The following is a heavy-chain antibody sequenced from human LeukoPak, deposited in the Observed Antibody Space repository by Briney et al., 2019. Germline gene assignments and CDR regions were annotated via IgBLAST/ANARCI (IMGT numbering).Heavy chain of an antibody. CDR3: GSGYDFDS. J-gene: IGHJ4*02. D-gene: IGHD3-22*01. CDR1: GVSISSSSYY. CDR2: IYYSGST. Sequence: SETLSLTCTVSGVSISSSSYYWGWIRQPPGKGLEWIGSIYYSGSTYYNPSLKSRVTISVDTSKNQLSLKLSSVTAADTAVYYCGSGYDFDSWGQGTLVTVSS. V-gene: IGHV4-39*01.